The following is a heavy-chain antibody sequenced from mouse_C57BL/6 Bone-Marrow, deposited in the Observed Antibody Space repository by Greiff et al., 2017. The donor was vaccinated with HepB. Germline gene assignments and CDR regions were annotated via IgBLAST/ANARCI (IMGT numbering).Heavy chain of an antibody. CDR3: AREPLSTMVTTDWYFDV. CDR1: GFTFSDFY. Sequence: EVQLVESGGGLVQSGRSLRLSCATSGFTFSDFYMEWVRQAPGKGLEWIAASRNKANDYTTEYSASVKGRFIVSRDTSQSILYLQMNALRAEDTAIYYCAREPLSTMVTTDWYFDVWGTGTTVTVSS. V-gene: IGHV7-1*01. D-gene: IGHD2-2*01. J-gene: IGHJ1*03. CDR2: SRNKANDYTT.